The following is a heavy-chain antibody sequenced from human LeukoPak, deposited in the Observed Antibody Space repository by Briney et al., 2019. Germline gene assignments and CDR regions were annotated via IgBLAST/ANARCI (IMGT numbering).Heavy chain of an antibody. CDR1: GGSISSYY. Sequence: SETLSLTCTVSGGSISSYYWSWIRQPPGKGLEWIGYIYYSGTTNYNPSLKSRVTISVDTSKNQFSLKLSSVTAADTAVYYCARGPGIAAAGIYSYYGLDVWGQGTTVTVSS. CDR3: ARGPGIAAAGIYSYYGLDV. V-gene: IGHV4-59*01. J-gene: IGHJ6*02. D-gene: IGHD6-13*01. CDR2: IYYSGTT.